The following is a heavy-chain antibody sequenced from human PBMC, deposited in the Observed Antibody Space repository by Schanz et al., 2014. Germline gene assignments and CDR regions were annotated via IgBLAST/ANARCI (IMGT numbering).Heavy chain of an antibody. CDR3: AKSQGSSFDS. CDR1: GFTFSSYS. D-gene: IGHD6-13*01. CDR2: FDAHDGRA. V-gene: IGHV3-23*01. J-gene: IGHJ4*02. Sequence: EVQLLESGGGLIQPGGSLRLSCTASGFTFSSYSMNWVRQAPGKGLEWVSGFDAHDGRAYYADSVKGRFTISRDNSKNSLYLQMNSLRAEDTAVYYCAKSQGSSFDSWGQGTLVTVSS.